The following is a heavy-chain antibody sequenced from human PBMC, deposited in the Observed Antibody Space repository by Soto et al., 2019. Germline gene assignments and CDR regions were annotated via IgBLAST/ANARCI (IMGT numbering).Heavy chain of an antibody. Sequence: EVQLVESGGGLVQPGGSLSLSCAASGFTFSSYSMNWVRQAPGKGLEWVSYISSSSSTIYYADSVKGRFTISRDNAKNSLYLQMNSLRAEDTAVYYCAREVTVPFDYWGQGTLVTVSS. J-gene: IGHJ4*02. D-gene: IGHD2-21*02. CDR2: ISSSSSTI. V-gene: IGHV3-48*01. CDR1: GFTFSSYS. CDR3: AREVTVPFDY.